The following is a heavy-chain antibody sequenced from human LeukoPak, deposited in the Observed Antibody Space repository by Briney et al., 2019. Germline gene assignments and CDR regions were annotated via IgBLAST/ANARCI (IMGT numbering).Heavy chain of an antibody. CDR3: ARGLSGFGFWDVDTATEVDY. J-gene: IGHJ4*02. V-gene: IGHV3-23*01. D-gene: IGHD5-18*01. CDR1: GFTFNNYP. Sequence: GGSLRLSCAGSGFTFNNYPISWVRQTPGKGLEWVSAITGGADSTYYPDSVKGRFTISRDNSKNTLYLQMNSPRAEDTAVYYCARGLSGFGFWDVDTATEVDYWGQGTLVTVSS. CDR2: ITGGADST.